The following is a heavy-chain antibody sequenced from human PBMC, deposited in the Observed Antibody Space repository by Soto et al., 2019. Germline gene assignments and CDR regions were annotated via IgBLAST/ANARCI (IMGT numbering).Heavy chain of an antibody. Sequence: ASVKVSCKASGFTFTSSAVQWVRQARGQRLEWIGWIVVGSGNTNYAQKFQERVTITRDMSTSTAYMELSSLRSEDTAVYYCARVQDSSLWTYYFDYWGQGTLVTVSS. CDR1: GFTFTSSA. J-gene: IGHJ4*02. CDR2: IVVGSGNT. V-gene: IGHV1-58*01. D-gene: IGHD1-1*01. CDR3: ARVQDSSLWTYYFDY.